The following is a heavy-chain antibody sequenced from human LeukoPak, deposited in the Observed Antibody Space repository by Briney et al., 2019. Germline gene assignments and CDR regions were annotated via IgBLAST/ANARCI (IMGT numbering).Heavy chain of an antibody. Sequence: GGSLRLSCAASGFTFSSYGMHWVRQAPGKGLEWVAFIRYDGSNKYYADSVKGRFTISRDNSKNTLYLQMNSLRAEDTAVYYCAKDQYSSSWSWGVTALGGYFDYWGQGTLVTVSS. D-gene: IGHD6-13*01. V-gene: IGHV3-30*02. CDR3: AKDQYSSSWSWGVTALGGYFDY. CDR2: IRYDGSNK. CDR1: GFTFSSYG. J-gene: IGHJ4*02.